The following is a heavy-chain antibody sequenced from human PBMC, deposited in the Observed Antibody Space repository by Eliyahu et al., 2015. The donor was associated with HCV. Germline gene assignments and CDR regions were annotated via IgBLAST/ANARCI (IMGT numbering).Heavy chain of an antibody. D-gene: IGHD6-6*01. CDR1: GDSVSSDSGT. CDR2: TYYRSKWFD. V-gene: IGHV6-1*01. CDR3: AKGFRYSNSLRAMDV. Sequence: QVQLQQSGPGLVKPSQTLSLTCGISGDSVSSDSGTWNWIRQSPSRGLEWLGRTYYRSKWFDDYAVSVKSRITINPDTSKNQFSLHLNSVTPEDTAVYYCAKGFRYSNSLRAMDVWGQGTTVTVSS. J-gene: IGHJ6*02.